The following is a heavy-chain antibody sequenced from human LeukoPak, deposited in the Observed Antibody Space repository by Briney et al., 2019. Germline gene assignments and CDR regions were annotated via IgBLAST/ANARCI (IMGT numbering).Heavy chain of an antibody. CDR3: AKGDLAFDI. CDR2: ISSNGGST. Sequence: GGSLRLSCAASGFTFSNYAMSWVRQAPGKGLEWVSAISSNGGSTYYADSVKGRFTISRDNSKNTLYLQMNSLRAEDTAVYYCAKGDLAFDIWGQGTMVTVSS. CDR1: GFTFSNYA. V-gene: IGHV3-23*01. J-gene: IGHJ3*02.